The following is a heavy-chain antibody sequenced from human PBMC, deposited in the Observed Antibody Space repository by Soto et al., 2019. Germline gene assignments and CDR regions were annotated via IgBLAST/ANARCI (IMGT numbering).Heavy chain of an antibody. V-gene: IGHV3-30-3*01. CDR2: ISYDGSNK. CDR1: GFTFSSYA. D-gene: IGHD3-3*01. CDR3: AREGFGIFGVVTLYYYGMDV. J-gene: IGHJ6*02. Sequence: QVQLVESGGGVAQPGRSLRLSCAASGFTFSSYAMHWVRQAPGKGLEWVAVISYDGSNKYYADSVKGRFTISRDNSKNTLYLQMNSLRAEDTAVYYCAREGFGIFGVVTLYYYGMDVWGQGTTVTVSS.